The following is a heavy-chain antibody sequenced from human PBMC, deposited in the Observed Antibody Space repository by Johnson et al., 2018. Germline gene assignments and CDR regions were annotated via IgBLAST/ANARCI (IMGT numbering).Heavy chain of an antibody. CDR1: GFTFSSYA. CDR2: ISGSGSTT. V-gene: IGHV3-23*01. J-gene: IGHJ4*02. Sequence: VQLQESGGGVVQPGRSLGLSCAASGFTFSSYAMSWVRQAPGKGLEWVSAISGSGSTTYYAYSVKGRFTISRDNTKNMLYLQMNNLRAEDTAVYYCAKDRQWLVELDYWGQGTLVIVSS. D-gene: IGHD6-19*01. CDR3: AKDRQWLVELDY.